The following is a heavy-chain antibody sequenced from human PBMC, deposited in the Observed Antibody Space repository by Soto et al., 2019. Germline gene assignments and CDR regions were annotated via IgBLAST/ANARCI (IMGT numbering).Heavy chain of an antibody. Sequence: VSVKVSCKASGYPFTRYYFHWVRHAPALGLEWRGIITPSDGRTSFSQKFQGRVTMTRDMSTSTAYIGLRSLRSDDTAVYYCARIPGGGSGYDINLNWFDPWGQGTLVTVSS. CDR2: ITPSDGRT. CDR1: GYPFTRYY. CDR3: ARIPGGGSGYDINLNWFDP. J-gene: IGHJ5*02. V-gene: IGHV1-46*01. D-gene: IGHD5-12*01.